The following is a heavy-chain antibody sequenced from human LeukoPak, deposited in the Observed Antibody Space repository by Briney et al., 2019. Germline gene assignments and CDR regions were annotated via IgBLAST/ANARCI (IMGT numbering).Heavy chain of an antibody. J-gene: IGHJ1*01. CDR2: VSSSSTYT. Sequence: GGSLRLSCAASGFTFSDYYMSWIRQAPGKGLEWISYVSSSSTYTNYADSVKGRFTISRDNAKNSLYLLMNSLRAEDTAVYYCARVSRDSGGWYPEYLQNWGQGTLVTVSS. D-gene: IGHD6-19*01. V-gene: IGHV3-11*05. CDR3: ARVSRDSGGWYPEYLQN. CDR1: GFTFSDYY.